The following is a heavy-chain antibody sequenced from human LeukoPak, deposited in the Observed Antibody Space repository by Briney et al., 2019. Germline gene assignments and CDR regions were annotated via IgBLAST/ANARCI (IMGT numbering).Heavy chain of an antibody. Sequence: GASVKVSCKASGYTFNSYAISWVRQAPGQGLEWMGWISAHNGNTNYAQKVQGRVTMTTDTSTSTAYMELRSLRSDDTAVYYCARISSDSWNLEDHYYYMDVWGKGTTVTVSS. CDR2: ISAHNGNT. CDR1: GYTFNSYA. J-gene: IGHJ6*03. D-gene: IGHD1-7*01. CDR3: ARISSDSWNLEDHYYYMDV. V-gene: IGHV1-18*01.